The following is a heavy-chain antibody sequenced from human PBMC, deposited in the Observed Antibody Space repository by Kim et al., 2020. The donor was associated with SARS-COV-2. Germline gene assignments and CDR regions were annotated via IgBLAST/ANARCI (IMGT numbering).Heavy chain of an antibody. CDR2: ISAYNGNT. J-gene: IGHJ4*02. D-gene: IGHD2-15*01. Sequence: ASVKVSCKASGYTFTSYGISWVRQAPGQGLEWMGWISAYNGNTNYAQKLQGRVTMTTDTSTSTAYMELRSLRSDDTAVYYCARDQLGVVAATGFDYWGQGTLVTVSS. CDR1: GYTFTSYG. V-gene: IGHV1-18*01. CDR3: ARDQLGVVAATGFDY.